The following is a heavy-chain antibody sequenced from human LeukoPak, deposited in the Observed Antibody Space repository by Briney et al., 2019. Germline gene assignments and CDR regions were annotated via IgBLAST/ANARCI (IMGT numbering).Heavy chain of an antibody. CDR1: GFTFSSYA. CDR3: ARQYYHDSSGYYVRPFDY. Sequence: PGGSLRLSCAASGFTFSSYAMSWVRQAPGKGLEWVSTISGSRGDTYYADSVKGRFTISRDNSKNTLYLQMNSLRAEDTAVYYCARQYYHDSSGYYVRPFDYWGQGTLVTVSS. V-gene: IGHV3-23*01. J-gene: IGHJ4*02. D-gene: IGHD3-22*01. CDR2: ISGSRGDT.